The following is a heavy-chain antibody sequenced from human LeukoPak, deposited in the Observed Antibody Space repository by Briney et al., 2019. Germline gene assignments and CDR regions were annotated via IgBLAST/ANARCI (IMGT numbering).Heavy chain of an antibody. CDR3: ARTSWTGSYYFDY. CDR1: GFTFSSYG. V-gene: IGHV3-33*01. CDR2: IRYDGSNK. Sequence: GRSLRLSCAASGFTFSSYGMHWVRQAPGKGLEWVAVIRYDGSNKYYADSVKGRFTISRDNSKNTLYLQMNSLRAEDTAVYYCARTSWTGSYYFDYWGQGTLVTVSS. D-gene: IGHD1-14*01. J-gene: IGHJ4*02.